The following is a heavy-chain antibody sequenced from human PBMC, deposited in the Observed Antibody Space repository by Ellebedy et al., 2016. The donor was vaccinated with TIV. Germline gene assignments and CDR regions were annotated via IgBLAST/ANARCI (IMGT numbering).Heavy chain of an antibody. D-gene: IGHD7-27*01. CDR1: GFSFTSYS. J-gene: IGHJ3*02. V-gene: IGHV3-48*04. CDR3: ARDIGWGNERINDAFDI. Sequence: GGSLRLSCAASGFSFTSYSMNWVRQAPGKGLEWISYISHSSITIKYADSVKGRFTVSRDNSKNSLYLQMNSLRVEDTAPYYCARDIGWGNERINDAFDIWGQGTTVTVSS. CDR2: ISHSSITI.